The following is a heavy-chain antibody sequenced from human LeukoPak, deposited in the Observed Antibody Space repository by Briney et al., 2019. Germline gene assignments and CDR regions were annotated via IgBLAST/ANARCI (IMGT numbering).Heavy chain of an antibody. CDR2: INPNSGGT. CDR3: ARDKVGAIPFDY. Sequence: ASVKVSCKASGYTFTGYYMHWVRQAPGQGLEWMGWINPNSGGTNYAQKFQGRVTMTRDTPISTAYMELSRLRSDDTAVYYCARDKVGAIPFDYWGQGTLVTVSS. CDR1: GYTFTGYY. J-gene: IGHJ4*02. D-gene: IGHD1-26*01. V-gene: IGHV1-2*02.